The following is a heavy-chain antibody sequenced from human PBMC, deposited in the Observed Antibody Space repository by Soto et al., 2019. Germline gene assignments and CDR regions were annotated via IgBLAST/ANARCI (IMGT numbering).Heavy chain of an antibody. CDR1: GYTFTSYG. J-gene: IGHJ3*02. Sequence: QVQLVQSGAEVKKPGASVKVSCKASGYTFTSYGISWVRQAPGQGLEWMGWISAYNGNTNYAQKLQGRVTMTTDTSTSRAYMELRSLRPADTAVYYCARWEGYDILTGYLHAFDIWGQGTMVTVSS. CDR3: ARWEGYDILTGYLHAFDI. CDR2: ISAYNGNT. D-gene: IGHD3-9*01. V-gene: IGHV1-18*01.